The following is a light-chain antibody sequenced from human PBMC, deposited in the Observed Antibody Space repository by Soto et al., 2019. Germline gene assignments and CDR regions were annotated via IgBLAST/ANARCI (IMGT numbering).Light chain of an antibody. CDR3: QQYNIWPPWT. Sequence: EIVLTQSPATLSLSPGERAALSCRASQSVNSYLAWYQQKPGQAPRLLIYDASNRATDIPARFSGSGSGTDFTLTISSLQTEDFAAYYCQQYNIWPPWTFGQGTKVDI. J-gene: IGKJ1*01. CDR2: DAS. CDR1: QSVNSY. V-gene: IGKV3-11*01.